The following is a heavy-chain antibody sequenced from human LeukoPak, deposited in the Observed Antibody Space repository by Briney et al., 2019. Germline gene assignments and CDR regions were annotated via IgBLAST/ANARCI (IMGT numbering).Heavy chain of an antibody. Sequence: GASVKVSCKASGGTFSSYAISWVRQATGQGLEWMGWMNPNSGNTGYAQKFQGRVTMTRNTSISTAYMELSSLRSEDTAVYYCARGPIVGATIVAYYYYGMDVWGQGTTVTVSS. V-gene: IGHV1-8*02. CDR1: GGTFSSYA. D-gene: IGHD1-26*01. J-gene: IGHJ6*02. CDR2: MNPNSGNT. CDR3: ARGPIVGATIVAYYYYGMDV.